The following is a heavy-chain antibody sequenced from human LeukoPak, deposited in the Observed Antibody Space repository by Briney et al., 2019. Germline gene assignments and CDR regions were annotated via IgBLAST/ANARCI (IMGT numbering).Heavy chain of an antibody. CDR2: INPSGGNT. J-gene: IGHJ6*02. CDR1: GYTFTSHY. D-gene: IGHD4-17*01. V-gene: IGHV1-46*01. Sequence: ASVKVSCKASGYTFTSHYMHWVRQAPGRGLEWMGVINPSGGNTNYAQNFQGRVTMTMDTSISTAYMELSRLRSDDTAVYYCAATEPDNYYYYGMGVWGQGTTVTVSS. CDR3: AATEPDNYYYYGMGV.